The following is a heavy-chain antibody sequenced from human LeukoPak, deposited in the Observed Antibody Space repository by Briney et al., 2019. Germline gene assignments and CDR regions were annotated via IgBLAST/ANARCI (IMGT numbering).Heavy chain of an antibody. CDR1: GYTFTRYY. Sequence: GASVNVSCKASGYTFTRYYMHWVRRAPGQGLEWMGWINPNSGATNYAQKFQGRVTMTRDTSVSTVYMELSRLRSDDTATYFCARGRGAVGSTTLEHCWGQGTLVTVSS. D-gene: IGHD1-1*01. J-gene: IGHJ4*02. CDR2: INPNSGAT. CDR3: ARGRGAVGSTTLEHC. V-gene: IGHV1-2*02.